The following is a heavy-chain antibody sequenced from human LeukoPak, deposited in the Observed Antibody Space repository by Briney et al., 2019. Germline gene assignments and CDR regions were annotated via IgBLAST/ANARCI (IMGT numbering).Heavy chain of an antibody. J-gene: IGHJ4*02. CDR1: GFTLTSYD. CDR2: VDTPGDT. V-gene: IGHV3-13*03. Sequence: GGSLRLSCAACGFTLTSYDIHWVRQAPGKGLEWVSTVDTPGDTYFADSLKGQFAISRKDAKNSFLLQMKRLRAGDTAVYYCALGPFDYWGQGTLVTVSS. CDR3: ALGPFDY.